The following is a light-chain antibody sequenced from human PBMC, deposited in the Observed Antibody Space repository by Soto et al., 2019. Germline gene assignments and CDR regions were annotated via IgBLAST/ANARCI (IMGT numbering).Light chain of an antibody. J-gene: IGLJ2*01. CDR1: SSNIGSHY. CDR3: VAWDDSLSGPV. Sequence: QSVLTQPPSASGTPGQRVTISCSGSSSNIGSHYVYWYQQLPGTAPKLVIYRNNQRPSGVPERFSGSKSGTSASLAISGLRSEDEADYYCVAWDDSLSGPVFGGGTKVTVL. V-gene: IGLV1-47*01. CDR2: RNN.